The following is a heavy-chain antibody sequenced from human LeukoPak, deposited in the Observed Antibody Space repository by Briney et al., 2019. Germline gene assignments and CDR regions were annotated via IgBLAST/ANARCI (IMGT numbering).Heavy chain of an antibody. J-gene: IGHJ4*02. D-gene: IGHD3-22*01. CDR2: IKQDGSEK. V-gene: IGHV3-7*03. CDR1: GFTFSSYW. CDR3: VRDGYNQNRFDF. Sequence: QTGGSLRLSCAASGFTFSSYWMSWVRQAPGKGLEWVANIKQDGSEKYYVDSVKGRFTISRDNTKNSLYLQMNGLRAEDTAVYFCVRDGYNQNRFDFWGQGILVTVSS.